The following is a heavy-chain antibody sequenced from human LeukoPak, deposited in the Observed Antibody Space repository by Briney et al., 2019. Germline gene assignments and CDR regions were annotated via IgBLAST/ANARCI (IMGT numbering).Heavy chain of an antibody. D-gene: IGHD3-22*01. CDR3: ASLRAYYYDSSGYYNFDF. CDR1: GGSTSSSSFY. V-gene: IGHV4-39*01. J-gene: IGHJ4*02. CDR2: ISYSGRT. Sequence: SETLSLTCTVSGGSTSSSSFYWGWIRQPPGKGLECIGRISYSGRTYYNPSLQSRVTISVDTPKNQLSLRLSSVTAADTAVYYCASLRAYYYDSSGYYNFDFWGQGTLVTVSS.